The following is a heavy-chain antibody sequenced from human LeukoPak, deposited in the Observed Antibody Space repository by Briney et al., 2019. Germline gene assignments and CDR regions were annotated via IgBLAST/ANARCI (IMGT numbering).Heavy chain of an antibody. D-gene: IGHD6-19*01. V-gene: IGHV3-7*04. J-gene: IGHJ4*02. CDR1: GFTFSSYW. CDR2: INQEGSGK. CDR3: ARDFSIGVTGPYFDY. Sequence: GGSLRLSCAASGFTFSSYWMSWVRQAPGKGLEWVANINQEGSGKYYVESVKGRFTISRDNAKSSVYLQMNSLRDEDTAVYYCARDFSIGVTGPYFDYWGQGTLVTVSS.